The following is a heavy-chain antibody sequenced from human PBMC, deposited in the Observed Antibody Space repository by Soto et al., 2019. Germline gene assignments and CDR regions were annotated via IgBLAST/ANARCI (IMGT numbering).Heavy chain of an antibody. CDR3: ARDRAFCSGTNCRRGSIYYYYMDV. D-gene: IGHD2-2*01. Sequence: EVHLVESGGGLVQPGGSLRLSCAASGFTFSGHWMSWVRQAPGKGLEWVADIKQDGSETFYVGSVKGRFTISRDNAKNSPDLQMNSLRAEDTALYYCARDRAFCSGTNCRRGSIYYYYMDVWGNGTTVTVSS. CDR1: GFTFSGHW. J-gene: IGHJ6*03. CDR2: IKQDGSET. V-gene: IGHV3-7*01.